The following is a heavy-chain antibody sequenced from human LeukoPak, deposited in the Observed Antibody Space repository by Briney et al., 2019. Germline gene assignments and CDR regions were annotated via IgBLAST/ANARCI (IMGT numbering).Heavy chain of an antibody. D-gene: IGHD3-22*01. J-gene: IGHJ3*02. CDR1: DGSISSSSYY. CDR3: ARVKSLTMIDAFDI. CDR2: IYYSGST. Sequence: PSETLSLTCTVSDGSISSSSYYWSWIRQPPGKGLEWIGYIYYSGSTNYNPSLRSRVTISVDTSKNQFSLKLSSVTAADTAVYYCARVKSLTMIDAFDIWGQGTMVTVSS. V-gene: IGHV4-61*01.